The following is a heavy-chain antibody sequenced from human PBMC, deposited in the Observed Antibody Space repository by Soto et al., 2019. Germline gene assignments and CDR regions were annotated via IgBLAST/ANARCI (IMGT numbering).Heavy chain of an antibody. D-gene: IGHD3-22*01. Sequence: ASVKVSCKVSGYTLTELSMHWVRQAPGKGLEWMGGFDPEDGETIYAQKFQGRVTMTEDTSTDTAYMELSSLRSEDTAVYYCATDRRYYDSRGYSYVAYFKHGAKGTLVTSPQ. CDR2: FDPEDGET. CDR1: GYTLTELS. V-gene: IGHV1-24*01. CDR3: ATDRRYYDSRGYSYVAYFKH. J-gene: IGHJ1*01.